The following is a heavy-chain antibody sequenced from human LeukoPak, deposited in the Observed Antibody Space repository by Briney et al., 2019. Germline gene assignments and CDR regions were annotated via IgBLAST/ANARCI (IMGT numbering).Heavy chain of an antibody. CDR1: GYPFTSYD. J-gene: IGHJ4*02. CDR2: MNPNSGNT. V-gene: IGHV1-8*01. D-gene: IGHD3-10*01. CDR3: ARNVAGSRQFDS. Sequence: ASVKVSCKASGYPFTSYDINWVRQATGQGLEWMGWMNPNSGNTGYAQKFQGRVTMTRNTSISTAHMDLSSLRSEDTAVYYCARNVAGSRQFDSWGQGTLVTVSS.